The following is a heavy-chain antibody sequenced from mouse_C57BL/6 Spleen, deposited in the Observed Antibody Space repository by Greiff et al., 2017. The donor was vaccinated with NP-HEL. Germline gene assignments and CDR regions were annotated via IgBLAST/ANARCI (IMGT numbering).Heavy chain of an antibody. J-gene: IGHJ4*01. D-gene: IGHD2-5*01. CDR3: ARRGRSNYDAMDY. Sequence: VQLQQSGPELVKPGASVKISCKASGYAFSSSWMNWVKQRPGKGLEWIGRIYPGDGDTNYNGKFKGKATLTADKSSSTAYMQLSSLTSEDSAVYFCARRGRSNYDAMDYWGQGTSVTVSS. CDR2: IYPGDGDT. V-gene: IGHV1-82*01. CDR1: GYAFSSSW.